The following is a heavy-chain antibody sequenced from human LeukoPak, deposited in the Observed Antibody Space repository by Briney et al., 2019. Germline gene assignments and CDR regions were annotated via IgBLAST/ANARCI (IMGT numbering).Heavy chain of an antibody. Sequence: PGGSLRLSCAASGFNFGEFWMAWVRQTPGMGLEWVADIKEDGSESFYVDSVKGRFTISRDNAKNTLYLQMNNLRAEDTAMYYCTRDRYPAAREFDYWGQGTLVTVSS. J-gene: IGHJ4*02. D-gene: IGHD2-2*01. CDR2: IKEDGSES. CDR3: TRDRYPAAREFDY. CDR1: GFNFGEFW. V-gene: IGHV3-7*01.